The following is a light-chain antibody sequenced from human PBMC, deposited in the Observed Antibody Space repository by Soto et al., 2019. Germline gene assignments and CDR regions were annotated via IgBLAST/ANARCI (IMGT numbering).Light chain of an antibody. CDR3: QQYNNWWT. V-gene: IGKV3-15*01. CDR2: GAS. CDR1: QSVSNN. J-gene: IGKJ1*01. Sequence: EIVMTQSPATLSVSPGERATLSCRASQSVSNNLAWYQKKSGQAPRLLIYGASTRATGIPARFSGSGSRTEFTLTISSLQSEDFAFYYCQQYNNWWTFGQGTRVDIK.